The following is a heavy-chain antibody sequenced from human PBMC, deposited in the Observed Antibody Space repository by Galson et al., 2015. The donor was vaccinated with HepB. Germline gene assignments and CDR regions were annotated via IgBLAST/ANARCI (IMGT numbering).Heavy chain of an antibody. CDR2: ISYDGRIK. CDR3: ARAKRWVQQSPEY. Sequence: SLRLSCAASGITFSAFALHWVRQAPGKGLEWVAVISYDGRIKYYADSVKGRFTISRDNFKNTLYLQMNSLRTEDTAVYYCARAKRWVQQSPEYWGQGTLVTVSS. V-gene: IGHV3-30*04. D-gene: IGHD5-24*01. CDR1: GITFSAFA. J-gene: IGHJ4*02.